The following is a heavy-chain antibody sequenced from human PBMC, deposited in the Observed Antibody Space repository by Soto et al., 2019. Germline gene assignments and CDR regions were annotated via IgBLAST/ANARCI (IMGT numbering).Heavy chain of an antibody. Sequence: PGGSLRLSCAASGFTFSSYGMHWVRQAPGKGLEWVAVISYDGSNKYYADSVKGRFTISRDNSKNTLYLQMNSLRVEDTAVYYCAKDFDDYGDYHRGTYYHYGMYVWGQGTTVTGSS. D-gene: IGHD4-17*01. CDR1: GFTFSSYG. CDR2: ISYDGSNK. V-gene: IGHV3-30*18. CDR3: AKDFDDYGDYHRGTYYHYGMYV. J-gene: IGHJ6*02.